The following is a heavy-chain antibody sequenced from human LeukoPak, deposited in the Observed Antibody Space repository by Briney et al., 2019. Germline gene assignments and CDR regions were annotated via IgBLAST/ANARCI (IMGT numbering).Heavy chain of an antibody. CDR2: IDGDDGKT. D-gene: IGHD6-19*01. CDR3: ARGGPNPSGWLLDN. J-gene: IGHJ4*01. Sequence: GGSLRLSCAASGFAFSSYGMHWVRQAPGQRLQWMGCIDGDDGKTQYSPNFQGRITITRDTSANTASIEVSSLRSEDTAVYYCARGGPNPSGWLLDNWGHGTLVTVSS. V-gene: IGHV1-3*01. CDR1: GFAFSSYG.